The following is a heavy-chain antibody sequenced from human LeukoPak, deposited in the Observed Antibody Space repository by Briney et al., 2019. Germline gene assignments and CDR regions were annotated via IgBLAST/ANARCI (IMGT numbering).Heavy chain of an antibody. V-gene: IGHV3-21*01. D-gene: IGHD3-9*01. CDR3: ASSPLRYFDWSY. J-gene: IGHJ4*02. CDR2: ISSSSSYI. CDR1: GFTFSSFE. Sequence: PGGSLRLSCAASGFTFSSFEMNWVRQAPGKGLEWVSSISSSSSYIYYADSVKGRFTISRDNAKNSLYLQMNSLRAEDTAVYYCASSPLRYFDWSYWGQGTLVTVSS.